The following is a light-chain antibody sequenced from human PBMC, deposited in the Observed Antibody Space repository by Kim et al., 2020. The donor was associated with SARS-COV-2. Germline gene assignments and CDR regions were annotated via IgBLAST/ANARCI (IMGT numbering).Light chain of an antibody. J-gene: IGLJ2*01. CDR2: EDH. CDR1: SGNIGSNY. V-gene: IGLV6-57*01. Sequence: GKTVAISCTRSSGNIGSNYVQWDQQRPGSSPTTVIYEDHRRPTGVPDRFSGSIDSSSNSASLTISGLKTEDEADYYCQSYDSTSVVFGGGTKVTVL. CDR3: QSYDSTSVV.